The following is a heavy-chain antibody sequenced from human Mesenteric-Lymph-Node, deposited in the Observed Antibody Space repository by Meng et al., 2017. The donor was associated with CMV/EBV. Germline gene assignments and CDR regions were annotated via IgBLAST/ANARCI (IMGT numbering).Heavy chain of an antibody. CDR1: GFTFSSHA. D-gene: IGHD3-3*01. V-gene: IGHV3-30*04. CDR2: ISYNGSNE. CDR3: ARSRTIFTPFYFDY. Sequence: AYGFTFSSHAMHWVRQAPGKGLEWVPIISYNGSNEYYADSVKGRFTISRDNSKNTLYLQMNNLRPEDTAVYCCARSRTIFTPFYFDYWGQGTLVTVSS. J-gene: IGHJ4*02.